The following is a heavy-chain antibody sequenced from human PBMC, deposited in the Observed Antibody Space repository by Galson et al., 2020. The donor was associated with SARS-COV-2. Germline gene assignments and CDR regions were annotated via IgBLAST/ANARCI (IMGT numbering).Heavy chain of an antibody. V-gene: IGHV5-51*01. CDR1: GSSFTDYW. CDR3: ARRGGYCSSTTCYDY. D-gene: IGHD2-2*01. Sequence: KIGESLKISCEGSGSSFTDYWIGWVRQMPGKALEWMGSIRPGDPDRRYSTSFQGQLTISADKSIGTAYLQWISLKASDTAMYYCARRGGYCSSTTCYDYWGPGTRVTVSS. J-gene: IGHJ4*02. CDR2: IRPGDPDR.